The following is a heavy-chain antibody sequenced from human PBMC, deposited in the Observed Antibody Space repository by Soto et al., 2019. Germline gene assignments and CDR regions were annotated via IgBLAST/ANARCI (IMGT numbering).Heavy chain of an antibody. CDR1: GFTFSSYG. J-gene: IGHJ4*02. CDR3: ARDPGQTDYFDY. CDR2: IWYDGSNK. V-gene: IGHV3-33*01. Sequence: QVQLVESGGGVVQPGRSLRLSCAASGFTFSSYGMHWVRQAPGKGLEWVAVIWYDGSNKYYADSVKGRFTISRDNSINTLYLQKNSLRAEDTAVYYCARDPGQTDYFDYWGQGTLVTVSS.